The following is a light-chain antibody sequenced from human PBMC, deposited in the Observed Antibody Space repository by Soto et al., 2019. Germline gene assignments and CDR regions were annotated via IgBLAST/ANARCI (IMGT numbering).Light chain of an antibody. J-gene: IGKJ5*01. CDR1: QSVRSTY. CDR2: GAS. Sequence: ELVLTQSPGTLSSSPGERCTLSCRASQSVRSTYLAWYQEKPGQAHRXXIYGASSRATDLPDRFSASGSGTAVTITISRLEPEDGEVYYGQQHGISHITFGQGTRLEIK. V-gene: IGKV3-20*01. CDR3: QQHGISHIT.